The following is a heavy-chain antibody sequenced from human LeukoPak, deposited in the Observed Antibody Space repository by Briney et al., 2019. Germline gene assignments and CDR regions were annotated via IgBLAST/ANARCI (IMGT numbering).Heavy chain of an antibody. V-gene: IGHV1-69*05. CDR2: IIPIFGTA. Sequence: EASVKVSCKASGGTFSSYAISWVRQAPGQGLEWMGGIIPIFGTANYAQKFQGRVTITTDESTSTAYMELSSLRSEDTAVYYCASAYSGSYSVAFDIWGQGTMVTVSS. D-gene: IGHD1-26*01. CDR3: ASAYSGSYSVAFDI. J-gene: IGHJ3*02. CDR1: GGTFSSYA.